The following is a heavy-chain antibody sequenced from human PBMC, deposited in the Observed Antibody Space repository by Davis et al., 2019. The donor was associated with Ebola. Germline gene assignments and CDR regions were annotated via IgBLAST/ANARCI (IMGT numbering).Heavy chain of an antibody. CDR1: GGSISSGGYS. D-gene: IGHD1-26*01. CDR2: IYHSGST. CDR3: ARPWYSGTYYDAYDI. J-gene: IGHJ3*02. V-gene: IGHV4-30-2*01. Sequence: MPSETLSLTCAVSGGSISSGGYSWSWIRQPPGKGLEWIGYIYHSGSTYYNPSLKSRVTISVDRSKNQFSLKLSSATAADTAVYYCARPWYSGTYYDAYDIWGQGTMVAVSS.